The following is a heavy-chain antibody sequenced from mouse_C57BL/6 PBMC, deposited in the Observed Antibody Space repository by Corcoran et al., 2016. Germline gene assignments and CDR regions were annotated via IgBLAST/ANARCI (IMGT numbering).Heavy chain of an antibody. CDR1: GYTFTDYY. V-gene: IGHV1-26*01. D-gene: IGHD3-1*01. J-gene: IGHJ3*01. Sequence: EVQLQQSGPELVKPGASVKISCKASGYTFTDYYMNWVKQSHGKSLEWIGDINPNNGGTSCNQKFKGKATLTVDKSSSTAYMELRSLTSEDSAVYYCARSGNWFAYWGQGTLVTVSA. CDR2: INPNNGGT. CDR3: ARSGNWFAY.